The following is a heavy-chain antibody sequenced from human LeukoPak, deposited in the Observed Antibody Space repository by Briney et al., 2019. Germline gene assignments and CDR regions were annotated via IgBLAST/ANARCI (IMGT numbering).Heavy chain of an antibody. CDR1: XXTXSSNY. V-gene: IGHV3-66*01. CDR2: IYSGGST. D-gene: IGHD3-22*01. CDR3: ARDSYYYDSSGYYY. Sequence: GGSLRLSCAASXXTXSSNYMSWVRQXXXXXXEXVSVIYSGGSTYYADSVKGRFTISRDNSKNTLYLQMNSLRAEDTAVYYCARDSYYYDSSGYYYWGQGTLVTVSS. J-gene: IGHJ4*02.